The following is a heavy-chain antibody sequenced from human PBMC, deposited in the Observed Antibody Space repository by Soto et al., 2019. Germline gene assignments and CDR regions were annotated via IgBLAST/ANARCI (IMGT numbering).Heavy chain of an antibody. D-gene: IGHD1-26*01. V-gene: IGHV3-23*01. CDR1: GFTFSSYA. CDR3: AKAGVGAHYYYYGMDV. CDR2: ISGSGGST. J-gene: IGHJ6*02. Sequence: GGSLRLSWAASGFTFSSYAMSGVRQAPGRGLEWVSAISGSGGSTYYADSVNGRFTISRDKSKNTLYLQMNSLRAEDTAVYYCAKAGVGAHYYYYGMDVWGQGTTVTVS.